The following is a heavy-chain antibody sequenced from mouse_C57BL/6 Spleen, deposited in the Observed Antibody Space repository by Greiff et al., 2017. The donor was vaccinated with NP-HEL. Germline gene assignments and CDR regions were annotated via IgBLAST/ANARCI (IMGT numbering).Heavy chain of an antibody. V-gene: IGHV1-69*01. CDR1: GYTFTSYW. D-gene: IGHD2-5*01. CDR2: IDPCGSYT. Sequence: QVQLQQPGAELVMPGASVKLSCKASGYTFTSYWMNWVKQRPGQGLEWIGEIDPCGSYTNYNQKFKGKSTLTVDKSSSTAYMQLSSLTSDDAAVYYCARSVYYSNGTFAYWGQGTPVTVSA. CDR3: ARSVYYSNGTFAY. J-gene: IGHJ3*01.